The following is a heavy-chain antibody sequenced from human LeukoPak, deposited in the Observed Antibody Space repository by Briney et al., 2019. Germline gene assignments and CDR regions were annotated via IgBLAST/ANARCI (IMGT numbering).Heavy chain of an antibody. J-gene: IGHJ6*02. CDR3: AGGTGMDV. CDR1: GLTFSSYW. V-gene: IGHV3-7*05. CDR2: IKQDGSEK. D-gene: IGHD1-1*01. Sequence: PGGSLRLSCAASGLTFSSYWMNWVRQAPGKGLEWVATIKQDGSEKYYVDFVKGRFSISRDNAKNSLYLQMNSLGGDDTAVYYCAGGTGMDVWGQGTPVTVSS.